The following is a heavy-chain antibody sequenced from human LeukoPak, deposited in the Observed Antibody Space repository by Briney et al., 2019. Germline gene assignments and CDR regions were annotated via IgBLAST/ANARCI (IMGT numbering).Heavy chain of an antibody. D-gene: IGHD1-26*01. CDR3: ARLRAGATHDAFDI. Sequence: SETLSLTRTVSGGSISSYYWSWIRQPPGKGLEWIGYIYYSGSTNYNPSLKSRVTISVDTSKNQFSLKLSSVTAADTAVYYCARLRAGATHDAFDIWGQGTMVTVSS. J-gene: IGHJ3*02. CDR1: GGSISSYY. CDR2: IYYSGST. V-gene: IGHV4-59*08.